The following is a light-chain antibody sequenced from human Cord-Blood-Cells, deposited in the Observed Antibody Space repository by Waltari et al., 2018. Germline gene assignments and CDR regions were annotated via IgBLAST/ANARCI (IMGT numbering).Light chain of an antibody. V-gene: IGLV3-1*01. Sequence: SSQLTLPPSLSVSPCPAPTITCSCARTGGNAACWNQQKPGQSPVLVTDQHSKRPSGIPERFSASNSGNTATMTISGHEDMEEADYYCQAWDSSTVVFGGGTKLTVL. J-gene: IGLJ2*01. CDR3: QAWDSSTVV. CDR1: RTGGNA. CDR2: QHS.